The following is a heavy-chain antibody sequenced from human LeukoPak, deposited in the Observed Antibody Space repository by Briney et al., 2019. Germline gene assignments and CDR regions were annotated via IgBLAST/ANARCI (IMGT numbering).Heavy chain of an antibody. V-gene: IGHV3-9*01. J-gene: IGHJ3*02. CDR3: AKGYDYGPFDI. Sequence: GGPLRLSCAASGFTFDDYAMHWVRQAPGKGLEWVLGISWNSGSIGYADSVKGRFTISRDNAKNSLYLQMNSLRAEDTALYYCAKGYDYGPFDIWGQGTMVTVSS. D-gene: IGHD4-17*01. CDR2: ISWNSGSI. CDR1: GFTFDDYA.